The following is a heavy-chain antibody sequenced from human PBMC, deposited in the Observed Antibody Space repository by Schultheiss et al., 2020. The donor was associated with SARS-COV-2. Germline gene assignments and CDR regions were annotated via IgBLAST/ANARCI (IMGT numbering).Heavy chain of an antibody. CDR3: ARAPHYVGFDY. V-gene: IGHV3-30*14. CDR1: GFTFSSYA. CDR2: ISYDGSNK. Sequence: GGSLRLSCAASGFTFSSYAMHWVRQAPGKGLEWVAVISYDGSNKYYADSVKGRFTISRDNSKNTLYLQMNSLRAEDTAVYYCARAPHYVGFDYWGQGTLVTVSS. J-gene: IGHJ4*02. D-gene: IGHD4-17*01.